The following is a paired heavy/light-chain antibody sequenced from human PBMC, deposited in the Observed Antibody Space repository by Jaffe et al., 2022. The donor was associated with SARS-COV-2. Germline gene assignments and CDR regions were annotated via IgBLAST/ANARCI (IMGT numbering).Light chain of an antibody. CDR2: DVS. J-gene: IGLJ3*02. CDR1: SSDVGGYNY. Sequence: QSALTQPASVSGSPGQSITISCTGTSSDVGGYNYVSWYQQHPGKAPKLMIYDVSNRPSGVSNRFSGSKSGNTASLTISGLQAEDEADYYCSSYTSTWVFGGGTKLTVL. V-gene: IGLV2-14*01. CDR3: SSYTSTWV.
Heavy chain of an antibody. J-gene: IGHJ4*02. Sequence: QVTLKESGPVLVKPTETLTLTCTVSGFSLSNARMGVSWIRQPPGKALEWLAHIFSNDEKSYSTSLKSRLTISKDTSKSQVVLTMTNMDPVDTATYYCARIGRGWGGKNYYFDYWGQGTLVTVSS. CDR1: GFSLSNARMG. CDR2: IFSNDEK. CDR3: ARIGRGWGGKNYYFDY. V-gene: IGHV2-26*01. D-gene: IGHD2-15*01.